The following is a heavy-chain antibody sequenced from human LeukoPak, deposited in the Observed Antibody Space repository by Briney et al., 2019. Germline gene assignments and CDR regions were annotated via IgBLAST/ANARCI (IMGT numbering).Heavy chain of an antibody. Sequence: ASVKVSCKASGYSFTNYFLDWVRQAPGQGLEWLGMINAKTGATYYAQGFQGRLTMTRDTSTSTVYMDLSGLRSEDTAVYYCARGCPLEAPGNWLDPWGQGTLVTVSS. CDR1: GYSFTNYF. J-gene: IGHJ5*02. CDR2: INAKTGAT. D-gene: IGHD6-13*01. V-gene: IGHV1-46*01. CDR3: ARGCPLEAPGNWLDP.